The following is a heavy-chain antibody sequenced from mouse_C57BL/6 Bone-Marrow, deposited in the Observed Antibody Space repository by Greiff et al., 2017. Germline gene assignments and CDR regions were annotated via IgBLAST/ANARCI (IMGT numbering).Heavy chain of an antibody. CDR1: GYAFSSSW. V-gene: IGHV1-82*01. Sequence: VKLVESGPELVKPGASVKISCKASGYAFSSSWMNWVKQRPGKGLEWIGRIYPGDGDTNYNGKCKGKATLTADKSSSTAYMQLSSLTSEDSAVYFCARSGDYGFWYFDVWGTGTTVTVSS. J-gene: IGHJ1*03. CDR2: IYPGDGDT. CDR3: ARSGDYGFWYFDV. D-gene: IGHD2-4*01.